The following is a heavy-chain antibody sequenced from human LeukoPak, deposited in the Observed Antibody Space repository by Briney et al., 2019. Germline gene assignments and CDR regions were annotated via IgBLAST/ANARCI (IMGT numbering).Heavy chain of an antibody. CDR2: IIPIFGTA. J-gene: IGHJ4*02. D-gene: IGHD6-6*01. CDR1: GGTFSSYA. V-gene: IGHV1-69*05. CDR3: ARGPPSPYSSSYYY. Sequence: ASVKVSCKASGGTFSSYAISWVRQAPGQGLEWMGGIIPIFGTANYAQKFQGRVTMTTDTSTSTAYMELRSLRSDDTAVYYCARGPPSPYSSSYYYWGQGTLVTVSS.